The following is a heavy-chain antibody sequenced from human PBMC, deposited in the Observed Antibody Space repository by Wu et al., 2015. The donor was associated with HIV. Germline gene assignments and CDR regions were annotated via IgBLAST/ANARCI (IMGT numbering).Heavy chain of an antibody. CDR2: INPNSGGT. D-gene: IGHD6-19*01. J-gene: IGHJ4*02. V-gene: IGHV1-2*02. CDR1: GYTFTGYY. Sequence: QVQLVQSGAEVKKPGASVKVSCKASGYTFTGYYMHWVRQAPGQGLEWMGWINPNSGGTNYAQKFQGRVTMTRDTSISTAYMELSRLRSDDTAVYYCARGYSSGWYGQYYFDYWGQGTLVTVSS. CDR3: ARGYSSGWYGQYYFDY.